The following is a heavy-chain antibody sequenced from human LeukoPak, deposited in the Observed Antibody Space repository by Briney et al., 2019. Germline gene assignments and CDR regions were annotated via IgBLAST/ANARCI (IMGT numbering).Heavy chain of an antibody. CDR1: EYSFTSYL. Sequence: GESLRISCKGSEYSFTSYLISWVRQMPGKGLEWMGRIDPSDSYTNYSPSFQGHVTISADKSISTAYLQWSSLKASDTAMYYCARPFDGDYGMDVWGQGTTVTVSS. D-gene: IGHD4-17*01. V-gene: IGHV5-10-1*01. CDR3: ARPFDGDYGMDV. CDR2: IDPSDSYT. J-gene: IGHJ6*02.